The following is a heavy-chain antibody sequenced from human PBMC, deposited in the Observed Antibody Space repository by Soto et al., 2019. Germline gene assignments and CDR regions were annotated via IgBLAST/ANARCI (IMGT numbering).Heavy chain of an antibody. CDR1: GYTFTSYG. CDR2: ISAYNGNT. J-gene: IGHJ4*02. D-gene: IGHD6-13*01. CDR3: ARGYSSSWYAGIAVAAIDY. V-gene: IGHV1-18*01. Sequence: ASVKVSCKASGYTFTSYGISWVRQAPGQGLEWMGWISAYNGNTNYAQKLQGRVTMTTDTSTSTAYMELRSLRSDDTAVYYCARGYSSSWYAGIAVAAIDYWGQGTLVTVSS.